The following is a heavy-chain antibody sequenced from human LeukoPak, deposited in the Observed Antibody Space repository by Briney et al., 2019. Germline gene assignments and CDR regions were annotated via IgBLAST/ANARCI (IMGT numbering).Heavy chain of an antibody. V-gene: IGHV3-9*01. D-gene: IGHD5-18*01. J-gene: IGHJ4*02. CDR2: ISWNSDTI. CDR3: ARGGPYSYGFYYFDY. Sequence: PGRSLRPSCAASGFTFDDYAMHWVRQAPGKGLEWVSGISWNSDTIGYADSVKGRFTISRDNAKNSLYLQMNSLRAEDTAVYYCARGGPYSYGFYYFDYWGQGTLVTVSS. CDR1: GFTFDDYA.